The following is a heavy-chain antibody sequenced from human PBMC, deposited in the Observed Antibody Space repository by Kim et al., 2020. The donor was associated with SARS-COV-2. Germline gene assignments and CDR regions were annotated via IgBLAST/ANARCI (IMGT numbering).Heavy chain of an antibody. V-gene: IGHV3-66*01. CDR3: AKAPEGWYHDL. CDR1: GFTVSSSY. Sequence: GGSLRLSCAASGFTVSSSYMYWVRQAPGKGLEWVSAIYRGGDTYYADSVKGRFTISRDNFKNTLYLQMSSLRAEDTAVYNCAKAPEGWYHDLWGRGALVT. J-gene: IGHJ2*01. CDR2: IYRGGDT.